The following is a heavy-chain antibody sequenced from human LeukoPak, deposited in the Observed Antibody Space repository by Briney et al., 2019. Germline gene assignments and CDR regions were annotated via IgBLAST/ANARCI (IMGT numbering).Heavy chain of an antibody. CDR3: AKHKPVLDY. CDR1: GFCFSTFG. D-gene: IGHD2-21*01. CDR2: ISKDESNK. V-gene: IGHV3-30*18. Sequence: PGGSLRLSCAASGFCFSTFGMHWVRQTPGKGLEWVSHISKDESNKYYADSVKGRFTISRDTSKNTLFLQMNSLRVEDTAVYYCAKHKPVLDYWGQETLVTVSS. J-gene: IGHJ4*02.